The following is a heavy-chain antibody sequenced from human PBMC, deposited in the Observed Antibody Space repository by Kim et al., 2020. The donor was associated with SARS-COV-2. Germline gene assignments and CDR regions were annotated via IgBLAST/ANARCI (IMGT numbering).Heavy chain of an antibody. J-gene: IGHJ6*02. CDR1: GFTFDDYA. CDR2: ISWNSGSI. Sequence: GGSLRLSCAASGFTFDDYAMHWVRQAPGKGLEWVSGISWNSGSIGYADSVKGRFTISRDNAKNSLYLQMNSLRAEDTALYYCAKAHSSSSARAYYYYYGMDVWGQGTTVTVSS. CDR3: AKAHSSSSARAYYYYYGMDV. D-gene: IGHD6-6*01. V-gene: IGHV3-9*01.